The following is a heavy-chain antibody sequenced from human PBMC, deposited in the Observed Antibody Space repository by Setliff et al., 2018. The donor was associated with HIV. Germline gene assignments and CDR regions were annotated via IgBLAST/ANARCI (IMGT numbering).Heavy chain of an antibody. V-gene: IGHV3-74*03. J-gene: IGHJ4*02. D-gene: IGHD1-1*01. CDR3: VRAKNWNDFDY. CDR2: IYPDGTTT. CDR1: GFSFSTSW. Sequence: PGGSLRLSCAASGFSFSTSWVHWVRQAPGRRLVWVARIYPDGTTTMYAGSVKGRFTISRDSAKSTLYLQMNSLRAEDTALYYCVRAKNWNDFDYWGQGTLVTVSS.